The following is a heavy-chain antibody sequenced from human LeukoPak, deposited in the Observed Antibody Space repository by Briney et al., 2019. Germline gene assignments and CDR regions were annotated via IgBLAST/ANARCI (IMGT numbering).Heavy chain of an antibody. CDR1: GFTFTSSA. J-gene: IGHJ6*02. CDR3: AARYYDSSGPYGMDV. D-gene: IGHD3-22*01. V-gene: IGHV1-58*02. Sequence: SVKVSCKASGFTFTSSAMQWVRQARGQRLEWIGWIVVGSGNTNYAQKFQERVTITRDVSTSTAYMELSSLRSEDTAVYYCAARYYDSSGPYGMDVWGQGTTVTVSS. CDR2: IVVGSGNT.